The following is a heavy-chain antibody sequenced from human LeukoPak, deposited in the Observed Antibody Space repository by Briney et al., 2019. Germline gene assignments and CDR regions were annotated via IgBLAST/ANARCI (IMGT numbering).Heavy chain of an antibody. CDR1: GFTFTSYW. CDR3: ARDKSYGLDV. Sequence: GGSLRFSCAASGFTFTSYWMNWVRQAPGKGLVWVSRIKSDGGAFYADSVKGRFTISRDDAKNTLYLQMSSLRAEDTAVYYCARDKSYGLDVWGQGTTVTVSS. J-gene: IGHJ6*02. V-gene: IGHV3-74*01. CDR2: IKSDGGA.